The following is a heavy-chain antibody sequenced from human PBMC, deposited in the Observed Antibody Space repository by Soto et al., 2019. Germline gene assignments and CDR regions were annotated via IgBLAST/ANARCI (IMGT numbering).Heavy chain of an antibody. CDR3: ASDSGGHY. CDR2: ISGNSNYI. J-gene: IGHJ4*02. D-gene: IGHD6-19*01. Sequence: PGGSLRLSCAASGFIFSHYTMNWVRQSPGKGLEWVAAISGNSNYIYYSDSVKGRFTISRDNAKNPLYLQMNSLTVEDTAEYFCASDSGGHYWGQGTLVTVSS. V-gene: IGHV3-21*01. CDR1: GFIFSHYT.